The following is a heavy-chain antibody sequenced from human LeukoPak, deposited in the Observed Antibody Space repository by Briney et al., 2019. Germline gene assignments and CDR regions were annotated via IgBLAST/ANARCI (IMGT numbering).Heavy chain of an antibody. CDR1: GFTFSDYY. D-gene: IGHD3-10*01. J-gene: IGHJ2*01. V-gene: IGHV3-11*04. Sequence: PGGSLRLSCAASGFTFSDYYMSWIRQAPGKGLEWFSYISSSGSTIYYADSVKGRSTISRDNAKNSLYLQMNSLRAEDTAVYYCARSGNTGRNWYFDLWGRGTLVTVSS. CDR2: ISSSGSTI. CDR3: ARSGNTGRNWYFDL.